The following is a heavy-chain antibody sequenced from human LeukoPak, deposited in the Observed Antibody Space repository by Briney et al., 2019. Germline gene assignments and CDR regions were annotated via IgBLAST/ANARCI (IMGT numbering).Heavy chain of an antibody. Sequence: ASVKVSCKVSGYTLTELSMHWVRQAPGKGLEWMGGFDPEDGETIYAQKFQGRVTMTEDTSTDTAYMELSSLRSKDTAVYYCATAILYSVAGTWDYWGQGTLVTVSS. CDR2: FDPEDGET. D-gene: IGHD6-19*01. J-gene: IGHJ4*02. V-gene: IGHV1-24*01. CDR3: ATAILYSVAGTWDY. CDR1: GYTLTELS.